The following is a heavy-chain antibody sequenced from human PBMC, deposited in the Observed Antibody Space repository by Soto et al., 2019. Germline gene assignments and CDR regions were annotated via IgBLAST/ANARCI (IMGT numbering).Heavy chain of an antibody. V-gene: IGHV4-59*08. D-gene: IGHD2-8*02. CDR2: IYYSGST. CDR1: GGSISSYY. CDR3: ARRHTGHFDY. Sequence: SETLSLTCTVSGGSISSYYWSWIRQPPGKGLEWIGYIYYSGSTNYNPSLKSRVTISVDTSKNQFSLKLSSVTAADTAVYYCARRHTGHFDYWGQGTLVTVSS. J-gene: IGHJ4*02.